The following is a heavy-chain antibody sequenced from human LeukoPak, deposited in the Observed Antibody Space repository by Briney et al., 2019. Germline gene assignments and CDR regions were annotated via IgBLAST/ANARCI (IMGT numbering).Heavy chain of an antibody. CDR2: ITGSGSST. CDR1: GFTFSNYA. J-gene: IGHJ4*02. V-gene: IGHV3-23*01. Sequence: GGSLRLSCAASGFTFSNYAMCWVRQAPGKVLEWVSAITGSGSSTYYADSVKGRFTISRDNTKNTLYLQINSLRAEDTAVYYCARREPTVTTPYQDYFDYWGQGTLVTVSS. D-gene: IGHD4-17*01. CDR3: ARREPTVTTPYQDYFDY.